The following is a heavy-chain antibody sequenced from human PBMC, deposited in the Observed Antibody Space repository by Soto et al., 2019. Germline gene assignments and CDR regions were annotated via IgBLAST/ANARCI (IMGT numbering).Heavy chain of an antibody. CDR2: IIPILGIA. CDR1: GGTFSSYT. CDR3: ARDPSIAVTYYFDY. V-gene: IGHV1-69*04. Sequence: ASVKVSCKASGGTFSSYTISWVRQAPGQGLEWMGRIIPILGIANYAQKFQGRVTIIADKSTSTAYMELSSLRSEDTAVYYCARDPSIAVTYYFDYWGQGTLVTVSS. D-gene: IGHD6-19*01. J-gene: IGHJ4*02.